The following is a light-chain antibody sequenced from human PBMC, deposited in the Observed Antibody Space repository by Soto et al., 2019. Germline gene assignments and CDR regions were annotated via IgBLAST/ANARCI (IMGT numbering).Light chain of an antibody. CDR2: GAS. CDR1: QSVSNN. CDR3: QQRKSWPAIT. V-gene: IGKV3-15*01. Sequence: EIVITQSPATLAVSPGERASLSCRASQSVSNNLAWYQQKPGQAPRLLIYGASTRATGIPARFSGSGSGTEFTLTISSLKSEDSAVYYCQQRKSWPAITFGQGTRLEIK. J-gene: IGKJ5*01.